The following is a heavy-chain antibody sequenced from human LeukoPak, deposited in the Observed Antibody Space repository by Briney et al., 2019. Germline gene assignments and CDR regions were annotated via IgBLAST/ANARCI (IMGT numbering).Heavy chain of an antibody. D-gene: IGHD2-8*01. CDR2: IRDKGYGHAT. CDR3: TTPNEGNWFDP. V-gene: IGHV3-73*01. J-gene: IGHJ5*02. Sequence: PGGSLRLSCAASGFTFSDSAIHWVRQASGKGLEWVGRIRDKGYGHATAYAASVKGRFTLSRGDSRNTAYLQMNSLKTEDTALYYCTTPNEGNWFDPWGQGTLVTVSS. CDR1: GFTFSDSA.